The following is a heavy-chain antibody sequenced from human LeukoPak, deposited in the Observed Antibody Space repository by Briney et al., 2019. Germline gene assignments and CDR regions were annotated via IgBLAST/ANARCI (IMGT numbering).Heavy chain of an antibody. J-gene: IGHJ4*02. V-gene: IGHV3-11*01. D-gene: IGHD5-24*01. CDR1: GFTFSDYY. CDR3: ARDSVEMATIDH. Sequence: GSLRLPCAASGFTFSDYYMSWIRQAPGKGLEWVSYISSSGSTIYYADSVKGRFTISRDNAKNSLYLQMNSLRAEDTAVYYCARDSVEMATIDHWGQGTLVTVSS. CDR2: ISSSGSTI.